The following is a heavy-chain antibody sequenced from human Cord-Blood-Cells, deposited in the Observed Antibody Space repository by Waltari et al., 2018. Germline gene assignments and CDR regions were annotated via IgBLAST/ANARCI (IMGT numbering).Heavy chain of an antibody. CDR1: GFTFSSYS. D-gene: IGHD3-16*02. Sequence: EVQLVESGGGLVKPGGSLRLSCVASGFTFSSYSMNWVRQAPGKGLEWVSSIRSSSSYIYYADSVKGRFTISRENAKNSLYLQMNSLRAEDTAVYYCARAPGSTFGGVINYWGQGTLVTVSS. V-gene: IGHV3-21*01. J-gene: IGHJ4*02. CDR2: IRSSSSYI. CDR3: ARAPGSTFGGVINY.